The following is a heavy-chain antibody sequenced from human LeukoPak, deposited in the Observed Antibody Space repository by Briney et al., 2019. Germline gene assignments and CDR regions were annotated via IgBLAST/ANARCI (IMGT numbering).Heavy chain of an antibody. V-gene: IGHV3-23*01. CDR1: GFTFSSYA. J-gene: IGHJ4*02. CDR3: AKGSIWDILTGYRFFDY. CDR2: ISGSGGST. D-gene: IGHD3-9*01. Sequence: PGGSLRLSCAASGFTFSSYAMSWVRQAPGKGLEWVSAISGSGGSTYYADSVKGRFTISRDNSKNTLYLQMNSLRAEDTAVYYCAKGSIWDILTGYRFFDYWGQGTLVTVSS.